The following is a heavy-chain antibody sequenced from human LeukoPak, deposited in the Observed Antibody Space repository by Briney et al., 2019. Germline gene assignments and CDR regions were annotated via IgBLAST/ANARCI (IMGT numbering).Heavy chain of an antibody. Sequence: GGSLRLSCAASGFTFSSYEMNWVRQAPGKGLEGVSYISSSGSTIYYADSVKGRFTISRDNAKNSLYLQMNSLRAEDTAVYYCARLYYDSSRLSTENDYWGQGTLVTVSS. J-gene: IGHJ4*02. CDR3: ARLYYDSSRLSTENDY. CDR1: GFTFSSYE. CDR2: ISSSGSTI. V-gene: IGHV3-48*03. D-gene: IGHD3-22*01.